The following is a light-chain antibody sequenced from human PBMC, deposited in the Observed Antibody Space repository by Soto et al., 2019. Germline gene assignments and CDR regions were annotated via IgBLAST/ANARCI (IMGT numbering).Light chain of an antibody. J-gene: IGKJ1*01. CDR3: QQYNTFWT. CDR2: DAS. V-gene: IGKV1-33*01. CDR1: QDISNY. Sequence: DIDMTPSPSSPSASVEHRVTITCQASQDISNYLNWYQQKPGKAPKLLIYDASSLESGVPSRVSGSGSGTEFTLTISSLQPDDFATYYCQQYNTFWTFGPGTKVDIK.